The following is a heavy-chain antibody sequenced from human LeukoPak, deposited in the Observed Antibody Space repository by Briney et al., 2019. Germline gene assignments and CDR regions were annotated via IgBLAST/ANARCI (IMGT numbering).Heavy chain of an antibody. D-gene: IGHD5-18*01. CDR1: GYTLTSYG. CDR3: ARDPSGGYSYGSDY. J-gene: IGHJ4*02. CDR2: ISAYNGNT. V-gene: IGHV1-18*01. Sequence: ASVKVSCKASGYTLTSYGISWVRQAPGQGLEWMGWISAYNGNTNYAQKLQGRVTMTTDTSTSTAYMELRSLRSDDTAVYYCARDPSGGYSYGSDYWGQGTLVTVSS.